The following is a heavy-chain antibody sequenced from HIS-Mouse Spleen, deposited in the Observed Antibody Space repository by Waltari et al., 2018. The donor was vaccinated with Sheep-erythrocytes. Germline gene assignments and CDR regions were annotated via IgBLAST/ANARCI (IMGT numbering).Heavy chain of an antibody. D-gene: IGHD2-2*01. CDR1: GYTFTGHA. J-gene: IGHJ1*01. CDR3: ARGYCSSTSCYGYFQH. CDR2: INPNSGGT. V-gene: IGHV1-2*02. Sequence: QVQLVQSGAGVKKPGASVKVSCKASGYTFTGHAMHWVRQAPGQGLEWMGWINPNSGGTNYAQKFQGRVTMTRDTSISTAYMELSRLRSDDTAVYYCARGYCSSTSCYGYFQHWGQGTLVTVSS.